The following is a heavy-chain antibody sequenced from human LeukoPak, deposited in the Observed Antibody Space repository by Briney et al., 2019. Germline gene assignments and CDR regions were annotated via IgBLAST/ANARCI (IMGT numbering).Heavy chain of an antibody. CDR2: IYTSGST. D-gene: IGHD6-6*01. CDR1: GGSISSGGYY. CDR3: ARARGGSSRGGFDY. V-gene: IGHV4-61*02. Sequence: SQTLSLTCTVSGGSISSGGYYWSWIRQPPGKGLEWIGRIYTSGSTNYNPSLKSRVTMSVDTSKNQFSLKLSSVTAADTAVYYCARARGGSSRGGFDYWGQGTLVTVSS. J-gene: IGHJ4*02.